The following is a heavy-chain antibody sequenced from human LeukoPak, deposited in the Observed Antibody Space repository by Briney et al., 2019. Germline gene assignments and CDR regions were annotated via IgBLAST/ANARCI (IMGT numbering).Heavy chain of an antibody. CDR1: GYTFTGYY. D-gene: IGHD2-21*02. CDR3: ASLPNLAYCGGDCYTHDY. J-gene: IGHJ4*02. V-gene: IGHV1-2*06. CDR2: INPNSGGT. Sequence: ASVKVSCKASGYTFTGYYMHWVRQAPGQGLERMGRINPNSGGTNYAQKFQGRVTMTRDTSISTAYMELSRLRSDDTAVYYCASLPNLAYCGGDCYTHDYWGQGTLVTVSS.